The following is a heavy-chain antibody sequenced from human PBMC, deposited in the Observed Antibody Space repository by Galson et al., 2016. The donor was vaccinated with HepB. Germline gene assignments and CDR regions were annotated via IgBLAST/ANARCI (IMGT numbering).Heavy chain of an antibody. D-gene: IGHD2-21*01. CDR1: GVSVSSSYYF. V-gene: IGHV4-39*01. J-gene: IGHJ3*02. Sequence: ETLSLTCTVSGVSVSSSYYFWGWVRQPPGKGLEWIGLIHSSGTSHYDPSLNSRLTMSVETAKNQFSLRLSSVTAADTAVYFCASHCGGDCYNNLADAFDIWGRGTMVTVSS. CDR2: IHSSGTS. CDR3: ASHCGGDCYNNLADAFDI.